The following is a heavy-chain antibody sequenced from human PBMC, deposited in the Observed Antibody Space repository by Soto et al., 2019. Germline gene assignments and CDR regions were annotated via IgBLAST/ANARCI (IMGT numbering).Heavy chain of an antibody. D-gene: IGHD3-16*01. J-gene: IGHJ6*02. CDR1: GDSVSSNRAA. CDR2: TYYRSKWYN. Sequence: SQTLSLTCAISGDSVSSNRAAWSWIRQSPSRGLEWLGRTYYRSKWYNDYADSVKSRITINPDTSKNQFSLQLNSVTPEDTAVYYCTRDWAGTYGLDVWGQGTTVTVSS. CDR3: TRDWAGTYGLDV. V-gene: IGHV6-1*01.